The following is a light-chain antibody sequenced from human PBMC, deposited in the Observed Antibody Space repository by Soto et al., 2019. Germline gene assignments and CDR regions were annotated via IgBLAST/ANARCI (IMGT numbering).Light chain of an antibody. CDR3: GTWDSSLSAGV. CDR1: SSNIGNKY. J-gene: IGLJ2*01. Sequence: HSVLTQPPSVSAAPGQKVTISCSGSSSNIGNKYVSWYQQFPGTAPKLLIYDNNKRPSGIPDRFSGSKSGTSATLGITGLQTGDEADYYCGTWDSSLSAGVFGGGTKLTVL. CDR2: DNN. V-gene: IGLV1-51*01.